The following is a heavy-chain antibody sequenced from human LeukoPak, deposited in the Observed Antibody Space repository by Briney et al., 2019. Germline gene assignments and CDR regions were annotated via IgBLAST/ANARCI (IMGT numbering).Heavy chain of an antibody. V-gene: IGHV4-34*01. CDR2: INHSGST. D-gene: IGHD3-10*01. Sequence: PSETLSLTCAVHGGSFSSSYWSWIRQPPGKGLEWLGEINHSGSTNYNPSLKSRVTISVDTSKNQFSLKLSSVTAADTAVYYCARARITMVRGVTVTPIDYWGQGTLVTVSS. J-gene: IGHJ4*02. CDR3: ARARITMVRGVTVTPIDY. CDR1: GGSFSSSY.